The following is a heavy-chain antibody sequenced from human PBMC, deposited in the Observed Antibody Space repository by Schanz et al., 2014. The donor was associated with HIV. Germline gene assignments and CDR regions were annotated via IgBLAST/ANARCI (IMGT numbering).Heavy chain of an antibody. D-gene: IGHD4-17*01. J-gene: IGHJ2*01. V-gene: IGHV3-23*01. Sequence: EVQLLESGGGLVQPGGSLRLSCVASRFTFNTYAMAWVRQAPGKGLECVSSIDNNGGRTYYADSVKGRFTISRDNSRNTLYLQMNTLRAEDTAVYYCAKGYGDYYWYFDLWGRGTLVTVSS. CDR3: AKGYGDYYWYFDL. CDR1: RFTFNTYA. CDR2: IDNNGGRT.